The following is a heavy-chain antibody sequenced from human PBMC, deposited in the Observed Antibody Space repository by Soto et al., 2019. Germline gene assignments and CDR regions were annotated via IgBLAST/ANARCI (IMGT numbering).Heavy chain of an antibody. J-gene: IGHJ3*02. CDR1: GFTFSSYS. CDR3: ARDDSYSLELLGAFDI. V-gene: IGHV3-21*01. D-gene: IGHD1-7*01. CDR2: ISSSSSYI. Sequence: EVQLVESGGGLVKPGGSLRLSCAASGFTFSSYSMNWVRQAPGKGLEWVSSISSSSSYIYYADSVKGRFTISRDNAKNSLYLQMNSLRAEDTAVYYCARDDSYSLELLGAFDIWGQGTMVTVSS.